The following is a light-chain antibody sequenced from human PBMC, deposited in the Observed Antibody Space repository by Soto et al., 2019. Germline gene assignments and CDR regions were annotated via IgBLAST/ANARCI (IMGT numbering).Light chain of an antibody. V-gene: IGLV2-14*03. J-gene: IGLJ1*01. CDR3: SSYTTRNTEA. Sequence: QSALTQPASVSGSPGQSITISCIGTSSDVGAFNYVSWYQHHPGKAPKLIIYDVTDRPSGVSNRFSASKSGKTASLTISGLQAEDEADYYCSSYTTRNTEAFGTGTKVTVL. CDR2: DVT. CDR1: SSDVGAFNY.